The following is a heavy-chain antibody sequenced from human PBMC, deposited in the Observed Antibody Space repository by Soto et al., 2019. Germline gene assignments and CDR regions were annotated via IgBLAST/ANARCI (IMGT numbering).Heavy chain of an antibody. CDR2: IIPIFGTA. J-gene: IGHJ6*02. D-gene: IGHD6-13*01. Sequence: QVQLVQSGAEVKKPGSSVKVSCKASGGTFSSYAISWVRQAPGQGLEWMGGIIPIFGTANYAQKFQGRVTITADKSTSTAYMELSSLRSEDTAVYYCAREFARSSLPYYYYYGMDVWGQGTTVTVSS. CDR3: AREFARSSLPYYYYYGMDV. V-gene: IGHV1-69*06. CDR1: GGTFSSYA.